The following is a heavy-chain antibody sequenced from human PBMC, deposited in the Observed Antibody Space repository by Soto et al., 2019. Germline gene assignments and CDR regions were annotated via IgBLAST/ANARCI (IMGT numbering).Heavy chain of an antibody. CDR1: GGSFSGYY. V-gene: IGHV4-34*01. Sequence: QMQLQQWGAGLLKPSETLSLTCAVYGGSFSGYYWSWIRQPPGKGLEWIGEINHSGSTNYNPSLKSRVTISVDTSKNQFSLKLSSVTAADTAVYYCARALRLDMVRGVIIEGHFDYWGQGTLVTVSS. D-gene: IGHD3-10*01. CDR2: INHSGST. CDR3: ARALRLDMVRGVIIEGHFDY. J-gene: IGHJ4*02.